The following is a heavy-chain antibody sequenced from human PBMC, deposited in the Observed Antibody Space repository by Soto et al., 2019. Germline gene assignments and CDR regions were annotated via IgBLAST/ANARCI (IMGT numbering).Heavy chain of an antibody. D-gene: IGHD6-19*01. V-gene: IGHV1-69*01. CDR1: GGTFSSYA. Sequence: QVQLVQSGAEVKKPGSSVKVSCKASGGTFSSYAISWVRQAPGQGLEWMGGIIPIFGTANYAQKFQGRVTTTADGDTSTSYMELSSLRSEDTAVYYCARDGGALAGGNWFEPWGEGTLVTVSS. J-gene: IGHJ5*02. CDR2: IIPIFGTA. CDR3: ARDGGALAGGNWFEP.